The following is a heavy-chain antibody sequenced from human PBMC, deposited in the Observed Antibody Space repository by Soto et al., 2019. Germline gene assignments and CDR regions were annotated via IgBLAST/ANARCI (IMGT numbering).Heavy chain of an antibody. CDR3: ARGIRLRSTLLNWFDP. D-gene: IGHD5-12*01. Sequence: ASVKVSCKASGYTFTSYGISWVRQAPGQGLEWMGWISAYNGNTNYARKLQGRVTMTTDTSTSTAYMELRSLRSDDTAVYYCARGIRLRSTLLNWFDPWGQGTLVTSPQ. CDR2: ISAYNGNT. V-gene: IGHV1-18*01. CDR1: GYTFTSYG. J-gene: IGHJ5*02.